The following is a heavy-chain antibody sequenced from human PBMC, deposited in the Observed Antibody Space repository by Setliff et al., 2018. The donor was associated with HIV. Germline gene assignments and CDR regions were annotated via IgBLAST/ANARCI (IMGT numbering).Heavy chain of an antibody. Sequence: GSLRLSCAASGFTFDDYGMSWVRQAPGKGLEWVSGINWNGGSTGYADSVKGRFTISRDNSKNSLFLQMNSLRPEDTALYYCAASNRFNWNFFDYWGQGTMVTVSS. CDR1: GFTFDDYG. CDR2: INWNGGST. D-gene: IGHD1-7*01. V-gene: IGHV3-20*04. CDR3: AASNRFNWNFFDY. J-gene: IGHJ4*02.